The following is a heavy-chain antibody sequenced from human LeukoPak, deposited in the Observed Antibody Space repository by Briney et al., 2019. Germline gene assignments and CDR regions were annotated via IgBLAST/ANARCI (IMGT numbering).Heavy chain of an antibody. Sequence: GGSLRLSCAASRFTFSSYSMNWVRQAPGKGLEWVSSISSSSSYIYYADSVKGRFTISRDNAKNSLYLQMNSLRAEDTAVYYCAKQWPRRAFDYWGQGTLVTVSS. CDR3: AKQWPRRAFDY. V-gene: IGHV3-21*01. J-gene: IGHJ4*02. CDR2: ISSSSSYI. CDR1: RFTFSSYS. D-gene: IGHD6-19*01.